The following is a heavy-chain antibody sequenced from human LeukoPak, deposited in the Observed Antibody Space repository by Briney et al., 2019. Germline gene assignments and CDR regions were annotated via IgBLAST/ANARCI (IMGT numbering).Heavy chain of an antibody. CDR3: ARESIYYYYDKGGMVGGMDV. CDR2: INPNSGGT. J-gene: IGHJ6*02. Sequence: GASVKVSCTASGYTFTGYYMHWVRHAPGQGLEWMGWINPNSGGTNYAQKSQGRVTMTRDTSISTAYMELSRLRSDDTAVYYCARESIYYYYDKGGMVGGMDVWGQGTTVTVSS. D-gene: IGHD3-22*01. CDR1: GYTFTGYY. V-gene: IGHV1-2*02.